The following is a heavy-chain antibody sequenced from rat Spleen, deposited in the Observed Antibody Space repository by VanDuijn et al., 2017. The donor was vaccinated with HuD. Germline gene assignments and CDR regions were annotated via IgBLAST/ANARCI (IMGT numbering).Heavy chain of an antibody. CDR3: AWSNSGY. J-gene: IGHJ2*01. CDR1: GFTFSNYD. CDR2: ISYDGSST. D-gene: IGHD4-4*01. V-gene: IGHV5-7*01. Sequence: EVQLVESGGGLVQPGRSLKLSCAASGFTFSNYDMAWVRQAPTKGLEWVASISYDGSSTYYRDSVKGRFTISRDNAKSTLYLQMDSLRSEDTATYYCAWSNSGYWGQGVMVTVSS.